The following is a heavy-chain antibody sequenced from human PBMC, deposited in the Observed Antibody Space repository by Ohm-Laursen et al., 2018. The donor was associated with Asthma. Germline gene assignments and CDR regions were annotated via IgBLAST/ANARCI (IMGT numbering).Heavy chain of an antibody. D-gene: IGHD6-13*01. CDR2: IIPIFGIA. CDR3: ARDSSSWQRYWYFDL. V-gene: IGHV1-69*17. Sequence: SSVKVSCKASGGTFSSYAISWVRQAPGQGLEWMGGIIPIFGIANYAQKFQGGVTITADKSTSTAYMELSSLRSADTAVYYCARDSSSWQRYWYFDLWGRGTLVTVSS. CDR1: GGTFSSYA. J-gene: IGHJ2*01.